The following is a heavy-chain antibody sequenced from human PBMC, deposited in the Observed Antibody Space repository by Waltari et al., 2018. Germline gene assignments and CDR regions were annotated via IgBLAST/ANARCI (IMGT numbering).Heavy chain of an antibody. J-gene: IGHJ4*02. CDR2: MRSKAYGGTT. D-gene: IGHD3-10*01. Sequence: EVQLVESGGGLVQPGRSLRLSCTASGFTFGDYAMSWVRRAPGKGLEWGGCMRSKAYGGTTEYAASVKGRVTISRDDSKSIAYLQMNSLKTEDTAVYYCTRSGSGTPFDYWGQGTLVTVSS. V-gene: IGHV3-49*04. CDR1: GFTFGDYA. CDR3: TRSGSGTPFDY.